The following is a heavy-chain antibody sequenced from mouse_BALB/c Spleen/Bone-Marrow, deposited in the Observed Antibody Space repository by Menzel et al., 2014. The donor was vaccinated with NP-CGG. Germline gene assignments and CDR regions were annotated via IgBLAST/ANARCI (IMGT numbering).Heavy chain of an antibody. J-gene: IGHJ2*01. D-gene: IGHD4-1*01. Sequence: EVKLMESGGGLVQPGGSRKLSCAASGFTFRSFGMHWVRQAPEKGLEWVAYISSDSSAVYYADTVKGRFTISRDNPKNTLFLQMTCLRSEDTAMYYCTRGGNWDDFDYWGQGTTLTVSS. CDR1: GFTFRSFG. V-gene: IGHV5-17*02. CDR2: ISSDSSAV. CDR3: TRGGNWDDFDY.